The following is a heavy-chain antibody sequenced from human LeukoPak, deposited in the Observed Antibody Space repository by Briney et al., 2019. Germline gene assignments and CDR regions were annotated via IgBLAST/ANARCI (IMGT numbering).Heavy chain of an antibody. CDR1: GGSISSSSYY. Sequence: SETLSLTCTVSGGSISSSSYYWGWIRQPPGKGLEWIGSIYYSGSTYYNPSLKSRVTISVDTSKNQFSLKLSSVTAADTAVYYCARHIGSSTLGVVVGYWGQGTLVTVSS. D-gene: IGHD6-13*01. J-gene: IGHJ4*02. V-gene: IGHV4-39*01. CDR2: IYYSGST. CDR3: ARHIGSSTLGVVVGY.